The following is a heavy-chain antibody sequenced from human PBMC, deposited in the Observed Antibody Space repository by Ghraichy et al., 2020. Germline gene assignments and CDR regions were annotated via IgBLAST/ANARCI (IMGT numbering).Heavy chain of an antibody. CDR1: GFTFSSYW. CDR2: IKQDGSEK. D-gene: IGHD3-16*01. J-gene: IGHJ6*02. V-gene: IGHV3-7*01. CDR3: AREGYVYYYYGMDV. Sequence: GGSLRLSCAASGFTFSSYWMSWVRQAPGKGLEWVANIKQDGSEKYYVDSVKGRFTISRDNAKNSLYLQMNSLRAEDTAVYYCAREGYVYYYYGMDVWGQGTTVTVSS.